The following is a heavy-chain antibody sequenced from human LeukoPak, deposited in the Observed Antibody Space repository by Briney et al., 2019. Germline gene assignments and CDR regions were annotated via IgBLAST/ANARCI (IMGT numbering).Heavy chain of an antibody. CDR3: ASGGRVGPSSSRH. J-gene: IGHJ4*02. D-gene: IGHD6-13*01. CDR1: GGSFSGYY. V-gene: IGHV4-34*01. CDR2: INHSGST. Sequence: PSETLSLTCAVYGGSFSGYYWSWIRQPPGKGREWIGEINHSGSTNYNPSLKSRVPISVDTSHTQFSLKLSSVTAADTAVYYCASGGRVGPSSSRHWGQGTLVTVSS.